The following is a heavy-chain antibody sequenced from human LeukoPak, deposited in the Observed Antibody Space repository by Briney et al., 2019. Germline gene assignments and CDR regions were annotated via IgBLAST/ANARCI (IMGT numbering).Heavy chain of an antibody. V-gene: IGHV3-7*04. Sequence: GGSLRLSRAASGFTFRSYRMNWLRLAPGKGLEWVDSIKQGESERYYVDAVNGRYTISRDNAKNSLYLQMNSLRAEDTAVYYCARGDNSAFDIWGQGTMVTVSS. D-gene: IGHD3-22*01. CDR3: ARGDNSAFDI. CDR1: GFTFRSYR. J-gene: IGHJ3*02. CDR2: IKQGESER.